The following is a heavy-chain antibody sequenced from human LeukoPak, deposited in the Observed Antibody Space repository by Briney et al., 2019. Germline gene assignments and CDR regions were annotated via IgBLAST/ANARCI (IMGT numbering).Heavy chain of an antibody. D-gene: IGHD1-26*01. CDR3: AREITRIVGATEVWLDP. CDR1: GYTFTGYY. CDR2: INPNSGGT. J-gene: IGHJ5*02. Sequence: ASVKVSCKASGYTFTGYYMHWVRQAPGQGLEWMGWINPNSGGTNYAQKFQGRVTMTRDTSISTAYMELSRLRSDDTAVYYCAREITRIVGATEVWLDPWGQGTLVTVSS. V-gene: IGHV1-2*02.